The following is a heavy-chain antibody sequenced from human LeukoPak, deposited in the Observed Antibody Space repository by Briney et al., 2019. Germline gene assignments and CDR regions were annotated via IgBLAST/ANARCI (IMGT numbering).Heavy chain of an antibody. J-gene: IGHJ4*02. CDR3: ARDRGMRRYFDY. Sequence: SQTLSLTCTVSGGSISSGSYYWSWIRQPAGKGLEWIGRIYTSGSTNYNPSLKSRVTISVDTSKNQLSLKLSSVPAADTAVYYCARDRGMRRYFDYWGQGTLVTVSS. CDR2: IYTSGST. D-gene: IGHD3-10*01. CDR1: GGSISSGSYY. V-gene: IGHV4-61*02.